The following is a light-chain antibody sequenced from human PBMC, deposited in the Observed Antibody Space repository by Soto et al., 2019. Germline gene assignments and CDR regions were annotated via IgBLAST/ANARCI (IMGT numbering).Light chain of an antibody. Sequence: DIQMTQSPSSVSASGGDRVTITCRSSEDISTWLAWYQQKPGKAPKLLIYAASSLQSGVPSRFSGSGSGTGFTFTISSLQPEDFATYYCQQYESLPLTFGQGTRLEIK. CDR2: AAS. V-gene: IGKV1-12*01. J-gene: IGKJ5*01. CDR1: EDISTW. CDR3: QQYESLPLT.